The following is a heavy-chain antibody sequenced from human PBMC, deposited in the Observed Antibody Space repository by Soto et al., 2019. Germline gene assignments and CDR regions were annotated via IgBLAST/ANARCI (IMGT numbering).Heavy chain of an antibody. CDR1: GGSVSSSNW. D-gene: IGHD2-21*02. Sequence: QVQLQESGPGLVKPSGTLSITCAVSGGSVSSSNWWSWVRQSPVKVLEWMGEIYHSGSGHYNPSLKSRATISLDKSKNQFALRVTSVTAADTAVYYCARVPGVVVSADDAFDIWGPGTRVIVSS. V-gene: IGHV4-4*02. J-gene: IGHJ3*02. CDR3: ARVPGVVVSADDAFDI. CDR2: IYHSGSG.